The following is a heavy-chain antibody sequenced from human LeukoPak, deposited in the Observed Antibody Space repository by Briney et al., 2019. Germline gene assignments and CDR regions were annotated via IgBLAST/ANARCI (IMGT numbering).Heavy chain of an antibody. CDR1: GFTFSSYW. J-gene: IGHJ3*02. D-gene: IGHD6-13*01. CDR3: ARVEGRSWYGAFDI. V-gene: IGHV3-7*01. CDR2: IKQDGSEK. Sequence: PGGSLRLSCAASGFTFSSYWMSWVRQAPGKGLEWVANIKQDGSEKYYVDSVKGRFTISRDNAKNSLYLQMNSLRAEDTAVYYCARVEGRSWYGAFDIWGQGTMVTVSS.